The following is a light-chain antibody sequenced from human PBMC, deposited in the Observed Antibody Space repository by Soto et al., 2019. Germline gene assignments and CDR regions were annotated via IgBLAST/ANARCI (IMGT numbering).Light chain of an antibody. Sequence: QSVLTQPPSASGSPGQSVTISCTGTSSDVGGYNYVSWYQQHPGKAPKLLIYEVTNRHSGVSNRFSGSKSGNTASLTISGLQPEDEADYYCSSYTSSTDYVFGTGTKVTVL. J-gene: IGLJ1*01. CDR3: SSYTSSTDYV. CDR1: SSDVGGYNY. CDR2: EVT. V-gene: IGLV2-14*01.